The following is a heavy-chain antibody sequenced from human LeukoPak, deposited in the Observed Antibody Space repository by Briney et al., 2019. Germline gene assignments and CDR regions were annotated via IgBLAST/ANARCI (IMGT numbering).Heavy chain of an antibody. V-gene: IGHV3-21*01. CDR2: ISSSSTYI. D-gene: IGHD6-19*01. Sequence: GGSLRLSCAASGFTFSTYSMSWVRQAPGKGLEWVASISSSSTYIYYADSVKGRFSISRDNAKNSLYLQMNSLRAEDTAVYDCARHSSYSRGWGPFEYLGQGTLVTVSS. CDR1: GFTFSTYS. J-gene: IGHJ4*02. CDR3: ARHSSYSRGWGPFEY.